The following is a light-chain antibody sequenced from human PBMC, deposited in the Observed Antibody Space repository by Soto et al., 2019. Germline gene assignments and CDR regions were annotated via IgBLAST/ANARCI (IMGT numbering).Light chain of an antibody. J-gene: IGLJ3*02. Sequence: QSVVTQPASVSGSPGQSITISCTGSSSDIGGYNYVSWYQQHPGKAPKLMIYEVINRPSGVSSRFSGSKSGNTASLTISGLQAEDEADYYCCSYTSSDTHLVFGGGTKLTVL. CDR1: SSDIGGYNY. V-gene: IGLV2-14*01. CDR3: CSYTSSDTHLV. CDR2: EVI.